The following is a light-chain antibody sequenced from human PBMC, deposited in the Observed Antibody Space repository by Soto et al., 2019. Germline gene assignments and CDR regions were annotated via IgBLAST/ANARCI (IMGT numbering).Light chain of an antibody. Sequence: DVQMTQSPSSLSASVGDRVTITCRASQDINSWLAWYQQKPGNAPKSLIYAASSLQTGVPSRFSGSASGTHFPLTISNLQPEDSATYYCQQYNIYPLTFGGGTKVEIK. CDR3: QQYNIYPLT. V-gene: IGKV1D-16*01. CDR2: AAS. J-gene: IGKJ4*01. CDR1: QDINSW.